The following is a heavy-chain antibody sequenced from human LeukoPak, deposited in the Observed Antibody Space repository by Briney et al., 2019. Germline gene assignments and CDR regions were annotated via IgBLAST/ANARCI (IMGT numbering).Heavy chain of an antibody. CDR1: GFTFSSYG. J-gene: IGHJ6*02. CDR3: AKDMGWGSGSDPNKSPHYYGMDV. Sequence: PGRSLRLSCSASGFTFSSYGMHWVRQAPGKGLEWVAVISYDGSNKYYADSVKGRFTISRDNSKNTLYLQMNSLRAEDTAVYYCAKDMGWGSGSDPNKSPHYYGMDVWGQGTTVTVSS. V-gene: IGHV3-30*18. D-gene: IGHD3-10*01. CDR2: ISYDGSNK.